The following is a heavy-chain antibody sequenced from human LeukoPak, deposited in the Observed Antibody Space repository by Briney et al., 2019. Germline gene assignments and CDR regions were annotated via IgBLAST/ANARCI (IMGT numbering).Heavy chain of an antibody. Sequence: SETLSLTCTVSGDSVSSGYWTWIRQLPGEGLEWIGYISDSGITDYNPSLKSRLTISVDTSNNKFSLNLHSVTAADTAVYYCAGRGHRYSRDWGQGILVTVSS. D-gene: IGHD2-15*01. J-gene: IGHJ1*01. V-gene: IGHV4-4*09. CDR2: ISDSGIT. CDR1: GDSVSSGY. CDR3: AGRGHRYSRD.